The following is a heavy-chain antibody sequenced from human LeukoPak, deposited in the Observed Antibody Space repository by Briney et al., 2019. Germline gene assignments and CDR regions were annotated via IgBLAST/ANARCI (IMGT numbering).Heavy chain of an antibody. J-gene: IGHJ5*02. D-gene: IGHD3-10*01. CDR3: ARSRTPRITMVRGVISLKT. V-gene: IGHV1-18*01. Sequence: ASVKVSCKASGYTFTSYGISWVRQAPGQGLEWMGWISAYNGNTNYAQKLQGRVTMTTDTSTSTAYMELRSLRSDDTAVYYCARSRTPRITMVRGVISLKTWRQATLVTVSS. CDR2: ISAYNGNT. CDR1: GYTFTSYG.